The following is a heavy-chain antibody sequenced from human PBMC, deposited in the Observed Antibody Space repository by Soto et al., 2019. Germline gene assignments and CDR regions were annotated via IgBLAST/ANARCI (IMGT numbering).Heavy chain of an antibody. CDR2: ISAYNGNT. D-gene: IGHD5-18*01. Sequence: GASVKVSCKASGYTFTSYGISCVRQTPGQGLEWMGWISAYNGNTNYAQKLQGRVTTTTDTSTSTAYMELRSLRSDDTAVYYCARFRLVDTAMVYYYYYGMDVWGQGTTVTVSS. J-gene: IGHJ6*02. CDR3: ARFRLVDTAMVYYYYYGMDV. V-gene: IGHV1-18*04. CDR1: GYTFTSYG.